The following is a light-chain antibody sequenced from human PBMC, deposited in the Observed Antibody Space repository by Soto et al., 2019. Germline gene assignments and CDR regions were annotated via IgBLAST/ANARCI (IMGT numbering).Light chain of an antibody. CDR3: QVWDSSDDHWV. Sequence: SYELTQPPSVSVAPGKTANITCGGDNIGSKTVHWYQQRPGQAPILVIYYDSDRPSGIPERFSGSNSGNTATLTISRVEAGDEADYYCQVWDSSDDHWVFGGGTQLTVL. CDR2: YDS. J-gene: IGLJ3*02. V-gene: IGLV3-21*04. CDR1: NIGSKT.